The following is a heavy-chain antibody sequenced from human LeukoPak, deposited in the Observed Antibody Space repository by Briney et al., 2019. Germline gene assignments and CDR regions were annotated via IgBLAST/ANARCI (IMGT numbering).Heavy chain of an antibody. J-gene: IGHJ4*02. CDR1: GGSISSYY. CDR2: IYYSGST. Sequence: PSETLSLTCTVSGGSISSYYWSWIRQPPGKGLEWIGYIYYSGSTNYNPSLKSRVTISVDTSKNQFSLKPSSVTAADTAVYYCARAGENMITFGGVIVSNYYFDYWGQGTLVTVSS. D-gene: IGHD3-16*02. V-gene: IGHV4-59*01. CDR3: ARAGENMITFGGVIVSNYYFDY.